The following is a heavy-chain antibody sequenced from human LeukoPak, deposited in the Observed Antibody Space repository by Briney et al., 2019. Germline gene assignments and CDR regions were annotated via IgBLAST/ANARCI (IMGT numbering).Heavy chain of an antibody. CDR2: IYYSGST. Sequence: SETLFLTCTVSGGSISSSSYYWSWIRQPPGKGLEWIGYIYYSGSTNYNPSLMSRVTISVDTSKNQFSLKLSSVTAADTAVYCCAREDPGLYGYEGMDVWGQGTTVTVSS. V-gene: IGHV4-61*01. CDR3: AREDPGLYGYEGMDV. J-gene: IGHJ6*02. D-gene: IGHD5-18*01. CDR1: GGSISSSSYY.